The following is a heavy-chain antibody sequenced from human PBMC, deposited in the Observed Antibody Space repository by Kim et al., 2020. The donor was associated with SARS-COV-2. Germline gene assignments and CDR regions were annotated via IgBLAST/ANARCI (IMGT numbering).Heavy chain of an antibody. V-gene: IGHV1-69*04. D-gene: IGHD4-17*01. J-gene: IGHJ2*01. Sequence: SVKVSCKASGGTFSSYAISWVRQAPGQGLEWMGRIIPILGIANYAQKFQGRVTITADKSTSTAYMELSSLRSEDTAVYYCARGTASYGDFSWWYFDLWGRGTLVTVSS. CDR3: ARGTASYGDFSWWYFDL. CDR1: GGTFSSYA. CDR2: IIPILGIA.